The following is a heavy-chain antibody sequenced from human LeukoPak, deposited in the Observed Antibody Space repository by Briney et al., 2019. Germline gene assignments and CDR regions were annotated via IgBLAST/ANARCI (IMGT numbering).Heavy chain of an antibody. Sequence: SETLSLTCTVSGVSVSSGSYYWSWIRQPPGRGLEWIGYVYYSGSTNYNPSFKSRITISVDTSRNQFSLQLSSVTAADTAVYYCARIHRYCSGGACYVLDNWGQGTLVAVSS. V-gene: IGHV4-61*01. CDR3: ARIHRYCSGGACYVLDN. CDR2: VYYSGST. J-gene: IGHJ4*02. D-gene: IGHD2-15*01. CDR1: GVSVSSGSYY.